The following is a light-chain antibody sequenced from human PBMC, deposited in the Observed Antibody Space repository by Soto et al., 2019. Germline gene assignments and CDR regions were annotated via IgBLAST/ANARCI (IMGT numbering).Light chain of an antibody. J-gene: IGLJ1*01. V-gene: IGLV3-21*04. CDR1: NIGSKS. CDR3: QVWDSSSDRHYV. Sequence: SYELTQPPSVSVAPVKTARITCGGNNIGSKSVHWYQQKPGQAPVLVIYYDSDRPSGIPERFSGSNSGNTATLTISRVEAGDEADYYCQVWDSSSDRHYVFGTGTKLTVL. CDR2: YDS.